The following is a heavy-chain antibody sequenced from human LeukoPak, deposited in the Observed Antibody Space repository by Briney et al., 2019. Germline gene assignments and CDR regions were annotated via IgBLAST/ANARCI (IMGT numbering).Heavy chain of an antibody. CDR2: IYYSGST. CDR3: ARHTYSGSYYAWFDP. Sequence: SETLSLTCTVSGGSINSYYWSWIRQPPGKGLEWIGYIYYSGSTNYNPSLKSRVTISVDTSKNQFSLKLSSVTAADTAVYYCARHTYSGSYYAWFDPWGQGTLVTVSS. D-gene: IGHD1-26*01. J-gene: IGHJ5*02. V-gene: IGHV4-59*08. CDR1: GGSINSYY.